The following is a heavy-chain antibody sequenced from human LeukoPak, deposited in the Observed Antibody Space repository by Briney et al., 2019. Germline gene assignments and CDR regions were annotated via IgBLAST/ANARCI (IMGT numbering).Heavy chain of an antibody. J-gene: IGHJ4*02. Sequence: GGSLRLSCAASGFTFSGYYMSWIRQAPGKGLEWVSYISSSGSTIYYADSVKGRFTISRDNAKNSLYLQMNSLRAEDTAVYYCAREVDDCSSTSCAARGGFDYWGQGTLVTVSS. D-gene: IGHD2-2*01. CDR3: AREVDDCSSTSCAARGGFDY. CDR1: GFTFSGYY. V-gene: IGHV3-11*01. CDR2: ISSSGSTI.